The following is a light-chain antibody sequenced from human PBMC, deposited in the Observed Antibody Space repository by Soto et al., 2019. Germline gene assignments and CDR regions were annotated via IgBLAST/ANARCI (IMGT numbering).Light chain of an antibody. J-gene: IGKJ2*01. CDR2: KAS. CDR1: QNVNTW. V-gene: IGKV1-5*03. Sequence: DIQMTQSPSTLSASVGDRVTITCRASQNVNTWLAWYQQKPGKAPKVLIYKASSLQSGAPSRFSGSGSGTEFTLTISSLQHDDFATYYCQQYNTLPPYTFGQGTKVEIK. CDR3: QQYNTLPPYT.